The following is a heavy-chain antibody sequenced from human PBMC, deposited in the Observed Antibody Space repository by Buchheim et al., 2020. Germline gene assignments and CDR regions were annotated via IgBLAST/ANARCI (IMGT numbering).Heavy chain of an antibody. Sequence: EVQLVESGGGLVQPGGSLRLSCAASGFTFSTYWMHWVRQIPGKGLVWVSRINSDGSSTNYADSVQGRFTISRDNAKNTLFLQMNSLRGEDTAVYYCEREATSYSSSWYRNFDYRGQGT. CDR1: GFTFSTYW. J-gene: IGHJ4*02. V-gene: IGHV3-74*01. CDR3: EREATSYSSSWYRNFDY. CDR2: INSDGSST. D-gene: IGHD6-13*01.